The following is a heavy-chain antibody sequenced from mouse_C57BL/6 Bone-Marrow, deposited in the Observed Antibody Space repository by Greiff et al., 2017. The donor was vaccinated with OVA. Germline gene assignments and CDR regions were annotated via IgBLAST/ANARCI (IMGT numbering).Heavy chain of an antibody. CDR3: AGDYYGSSFAY. J-gene: IGHJ3*01. V-gene: IGHV1-64*01. D-gene: IGHD1-1*01. CDR1: GYTFTSYW. CDR2: IHPNSGST. Sequence: VQLQQPGAELVKPGASVKLSCKASGYTFTSYWMPWVKQRPGQGLEWIGMIHPNSGSTNYNEKFKSKATLTVDKSSSTAYMQLSSLTSEDSAVYYCAGDYYGSSFAYWGQGTLVTVSA.